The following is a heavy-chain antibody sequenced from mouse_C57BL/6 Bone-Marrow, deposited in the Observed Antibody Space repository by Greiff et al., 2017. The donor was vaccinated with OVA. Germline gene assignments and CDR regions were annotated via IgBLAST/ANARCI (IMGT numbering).Heavy chain of an antibody. V-gene: IGHV8-12*01. Sequence: QVTLKESGPGILQSSQTLSLTCSFSGFSLSTSGMGVSWIRQPSGKGLEWLAHIYWDDDKRYNPSLKRRLTISKDTSINQVFLKITSVDTADTATYYCAREGFSYWYFDVWGTGTTVTVSS. J-gene: IGHJ1*03. CDR2: IYWDDDK. CDR3: AREGFSYWYFDV. CDR1: GFSLSTSGMG.